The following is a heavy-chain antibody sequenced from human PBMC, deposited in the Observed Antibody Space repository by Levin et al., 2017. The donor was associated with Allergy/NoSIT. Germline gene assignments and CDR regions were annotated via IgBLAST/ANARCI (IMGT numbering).Heavy chain of an antibody. V-gene: IGHV3-30*18. CDR3: AKDGSSGWFRTSWFDP. D-gene: IGHD6-19*01. J-gene: IGHJ5*02. CDR1: GFTFSGYA. Sequence: GGSLRLSCVASGFTFSGYAMHWVRQAPGKGLEWVAVISSDGNNKYYIDSVKGRFTISRANSKNTLYLQMDSLRADDTAMYYCAKDGSSGWFRTSWFDPWGQGTLVTVSS. CDR2: ISSDGNNK.